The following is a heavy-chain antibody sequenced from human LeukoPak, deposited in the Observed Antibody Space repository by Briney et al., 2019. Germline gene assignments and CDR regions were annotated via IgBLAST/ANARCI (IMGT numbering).Heavy chain of an antibody. J-gene: IGHJ4*02. Sequence: GGSLRLPCAASGITFSDYWMSWVRQAPGKGPEWVANIKDDGSEKYYMGSVKGRFTISRDNAKNSLYLQMNSLRAEDTAVYYCARIYGANSKYYFDYWGQGTLVTVSS. D-gene: IGHD4-23*01. V-gene: IGHV3-7*01. CDR3: ARIYGANSKYYFDY. CDR1: GITFSDYW. CDR2: IKDDGSEK.